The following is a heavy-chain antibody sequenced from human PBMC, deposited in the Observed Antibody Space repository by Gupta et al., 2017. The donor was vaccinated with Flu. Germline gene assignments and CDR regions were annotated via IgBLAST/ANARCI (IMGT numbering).Heavy chain of an antibody. V-gene: IGHV3-30*18. Sequence: QVQLVESGGGVVQPGRSLRLSCAASGLPFSSYGIHLVRQAPGKGLEWVAVISYDGSNKNYADSVKGRFTISRDNSKNTLYLQMNSLRAEDTAVYYCAKVSYSGYFIYYYYGMDVWGQGTTVTVSS. CDR1: GLPFSSYG. CDR3: AKVSYSGYFIYYYYGMDV. CDR2: ISYDGSNK. J-gene: IGHJ6*02. D-gene: IGHD5-12*01.